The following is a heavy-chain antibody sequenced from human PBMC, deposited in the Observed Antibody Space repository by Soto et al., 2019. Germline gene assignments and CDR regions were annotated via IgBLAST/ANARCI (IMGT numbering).Heavy chain of an antibody. Sequence: SGGSLRLSCAASTFTFNTYGMSWVRQAPGKGLEWVANINHDGSKKFYVDSVKGRFTISRDNAKKSLYLQMNSLRAEDTAVYYGTAGYVWPADPYYYDMDVWGQGTTVTVSS. V-gene: IGHV3-7*01. CDR2: INHDGSKK. J-gene: IGHJ6*02. CDR1: TFTFNTYG. CDR3: TAGYVWPADPYYYDMDV. D-gene: IGHD2-2*01.